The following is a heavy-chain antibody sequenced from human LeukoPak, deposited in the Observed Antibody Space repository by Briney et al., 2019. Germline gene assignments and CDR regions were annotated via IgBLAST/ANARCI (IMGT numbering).Heavy chain of an antibody. V-gene: IGHV3-30*04. CDR2: ISYDGSNK. D-gene: IGHD3-22*01. Sequence: PGGSLRLSCAASGFTFSSYAMHWVRQAPGKGLEWVAVISYDGSNKYYADSVKGRFTISRDNSKNTPYLQMNSLRAEDTAVYYCAKGYTYYYDSSGKGNYFDYWGQGTLVTVSS. CDR1: GFTFSSYA. J-gene: IGHJ4*02. CDR3: AKGYTYYYDSSGKGNYFDY.